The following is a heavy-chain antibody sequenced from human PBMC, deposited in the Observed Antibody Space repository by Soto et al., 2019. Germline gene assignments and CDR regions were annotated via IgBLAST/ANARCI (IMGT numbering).Heavy chain of an antibody. Sequence: HLGGSLRLSCAASGFTFSSYAMHWVRQAPSKGLEWVAVISYDGSNKYYADSVKGRFTISRDNSKNTLYLQMNSLRAEDTAVYYCARALDTVYSSPYFDYWGQGTLVTVSS. J-gene: IGHJ4*02. CDR2: ISYDGSNK. CDR3: ARALDTVYSSPYFDY. CDR1: GFTFSSYA. D-gene: IGHD6-13*01. V-gene: IGHV3-30-3*01.